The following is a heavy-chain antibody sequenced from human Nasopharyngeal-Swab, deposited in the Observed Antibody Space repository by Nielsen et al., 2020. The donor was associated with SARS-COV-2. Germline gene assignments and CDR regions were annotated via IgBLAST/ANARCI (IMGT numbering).Heavy chain of an antibody. V-gene: IGHV4-59*13. D-gene: IGHD3/OR15-3a*01. Sequence: PGKGLEWIGYIYYSGSTNYNPSLKGRVTISVDTSKNQFSLRLSSATAADTAVYFCARGWTGQYFLDYWGQGTLVTVSS. CDR3: ARGWTGQYFLDY. J-gene: IGHJ4*02. CDR2: IYYSGST.